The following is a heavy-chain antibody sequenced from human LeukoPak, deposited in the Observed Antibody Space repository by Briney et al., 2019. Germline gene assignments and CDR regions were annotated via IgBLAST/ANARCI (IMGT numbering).Heavy chain of an antibody. CDR3: ARDPRDIAVVPAALYYFDF. V-gene: IGHV1-46*01. D-gene: IGHD2-2*01. Sequence: ASLKVSCKASGYIFTNFYIHWVRQAPGQGPEWMGIINPRGGNTAYAQKFRGRATMTRDASTTTVYMDLNSLRSEDTAVYYCARDPRDIAVVPAALYYFDFWGQGTLVTVSS. J-gene: IGHJ4*02. CDR1: GYIFTNFY. CDR2: INPRGGNT.